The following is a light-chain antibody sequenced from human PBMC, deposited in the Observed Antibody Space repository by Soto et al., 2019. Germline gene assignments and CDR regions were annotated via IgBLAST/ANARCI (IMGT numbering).Light chain of an antibody. Sequence: DIQITQSPSSLSASVGDRGTMPCRASLPVSNYLAWYQQKPGKITNLLIYAAYTLQAGVPSRFSGSGSGTDFTIAISSLQPEDFATYYCQQLNIYPITFGQGTRLEIK. CDR3: QQLNIYPIT. J-gene: IGKJ5*01. CDR2: AAY. V-gene: IGKV1-27*01. CDR1: LPVSNY.